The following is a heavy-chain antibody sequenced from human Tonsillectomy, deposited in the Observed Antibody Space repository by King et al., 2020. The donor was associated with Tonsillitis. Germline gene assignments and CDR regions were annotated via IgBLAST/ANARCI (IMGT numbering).Heavy chain of an antibody. V-gene: IGHV5-10-1*03. CDR2: IDPSDSHA. CDR1: GYIFNNYW. CDR3: ARPPRGCTSTSCYLYY. D-gene: IGHD2-2*01. J-gene: IGHJ4*02. Sequence: VQLVQSGAEVKKPGESLRISCKGSGYIFNNYWINWVRQMPGKGLEWMGRIDPSDSHANYGPSFQGHVTISVDKSINTAFLQWSSLKASATAMYYCARPPRGCTSTSCYLYYWGQGTLVTVSS.